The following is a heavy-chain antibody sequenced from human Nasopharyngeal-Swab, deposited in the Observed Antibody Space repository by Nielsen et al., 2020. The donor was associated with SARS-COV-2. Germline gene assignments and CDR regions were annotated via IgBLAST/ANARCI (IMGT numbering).Heavy chain of an antibody. V-gene: IGHV3-48*02. CDR1: GFTFSSYS. D-gene: IGHD3-9*01. J-gene: IGHJ5*02. CDR3: ARDGLTYYDILTGYSWFDP. Sequence: GESLKISCAASGFTFSSYSMNWVRQAPGKGLEWVSYISSSTIYYADSVKGRFTISRDNAKNSLYLQMNSLRDEDTAVYYCARDGLTYYDILTGYSWFDPWGQGTLGTVSS. CDR2: ISSSTI.